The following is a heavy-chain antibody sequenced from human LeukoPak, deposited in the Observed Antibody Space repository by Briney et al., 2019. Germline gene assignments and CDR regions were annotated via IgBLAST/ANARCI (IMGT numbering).Heavy chain of an antibody. D-gene: IGHD6-19*01. CDR1: GGTFSSYA. CDR2: IIPIFGTA. V-gene: IGHV1-69*13. Sequence: SSVKVTCKASGGTFSSYAISWVRQAPGQGLEWVGGIIPIFGTANYAQKFQGRVTITADESTSTAYMELSSLRSADTAVYYCARSLGSSGWYHDAFDIWGQGTMVTVSS. J-gene: IGHJ3*02. CDR3: ARSLGSSGWYHDAFDI.